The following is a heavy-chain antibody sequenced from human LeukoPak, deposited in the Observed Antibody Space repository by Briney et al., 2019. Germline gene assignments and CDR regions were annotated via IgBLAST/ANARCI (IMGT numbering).Heavy chain of an antibody. CDR2: INPNSGGT. Sequence: GSVKVSCKASGYTFTGYYMHWVRQAPGQGLEWMGWINPNSGGTNYAQKFQGRVTMTRDTPTNTVYMEMSSLRIEDTAVYYCASVYLHGMDVWGQGTTVTVSS. D-gene: IGHD1-14*01. V-gene: IGHV1-2*02. CDR3: ASVYLHGMDV. CDR1: GYTFTGYY. J-gene: IGHJ6*02.